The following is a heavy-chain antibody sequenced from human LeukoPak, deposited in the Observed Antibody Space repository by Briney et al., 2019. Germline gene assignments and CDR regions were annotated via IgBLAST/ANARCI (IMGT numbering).Heavy chain of an antibody. CDR1: GYTFTSYG. CDR2: INPNSGGT. CDR3: ARAVEGSSSVWFDP. D-gene: IGHD6-6*01. Sequence: GASVKVSCKASGYTFTSYGISWVRQAPGQGLEWMGWINPNSGGTNYAQKFQGWVTMTRDTSISTAYMELSRLRSDDTAVYYCARAVEGSSSVWFDPWGQGTLVTVSS. V-gene: IGHV1-2*04. J-gene: IGHJ5*02.